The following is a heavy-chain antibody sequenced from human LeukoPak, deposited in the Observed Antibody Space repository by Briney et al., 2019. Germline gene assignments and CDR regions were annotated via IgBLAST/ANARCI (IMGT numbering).Heavy chain of an antibody. CDR3: ARKGVIYYDSSGYPYYSDY. Sequence: GGSLRLSCAASGFTFSRYSMNWVRQAPGEGLEWVSSISISSNYIYYADSVKGRFTISRDNAKNSLYLQMNSLRAEDTAVYYCARKGVIYYDSSGYPYYSDYWGQGTLVTVSS. CDR2: ISISSNYI. D-gene: IGHD3-22*01. J-gene: IGHJ4*02. V-gene: IGHV3-21*01. CDR1: GFTFSRYS.